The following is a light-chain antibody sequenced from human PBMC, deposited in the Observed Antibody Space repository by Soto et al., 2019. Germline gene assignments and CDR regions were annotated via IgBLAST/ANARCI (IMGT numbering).Light chain of an antibody. J-gene: IGLJ2*01. CDR3: ASWDYSLSGVL. CDR1: SSNIGSND. CDR2: RSN. Sequence: QSVLTQPPSASGTPGQRVTISCSGSSSNIGSNDAFWYQQLPGTAPKLLIYRSNQRPSRVPDRFSGSKSGTSASLAISWLRSEDEADYYCASWDYSLSGVLFGGGTKLTVL. V-gene: IGLV1-47*01.